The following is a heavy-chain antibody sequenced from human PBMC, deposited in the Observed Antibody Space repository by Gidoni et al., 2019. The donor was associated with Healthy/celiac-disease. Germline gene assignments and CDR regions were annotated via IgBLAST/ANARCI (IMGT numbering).Heavy chain of an antibody. J-gene: IGHJ3*02. CDR1: GFTFSSYA. CDR3: ARGPHDYGGNSAFDI. Sequence: EVQLVESGGGLVQPGWSLRLSCAASGFTFSSYAMHWVRQAPGKGLEYVSAISSNGGSTYYANSVKGRFTISRDNSKNTLYLQMGSLRAEDMAVYYCARGPHDYGGNSAFDIWGQGTMVTVSS. V-gene: IGHV3-64*01. D-gene: IGHD4-17*01. CDR2: ISSNGGST.